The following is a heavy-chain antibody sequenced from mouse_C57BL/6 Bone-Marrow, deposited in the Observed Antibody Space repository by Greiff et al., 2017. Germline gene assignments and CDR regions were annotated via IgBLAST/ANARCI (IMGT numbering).Heavy chain of an antibody. Sequence: QVQLQQPGAELVKPGASVKLSCKASGYTFTSYWMHWVKQRPGQGLEWIGMIQPNGGSTNYNEKFKSKATLTVDKSASTAYMQLRSLTSEDSAVYDWESFEELGYYDAMDYWGQGTGVTVS. CDR2: IQPNGGST. CDR3: ESFEELGYYDAMDY. CDR1: GYTFTSYW. V-gene: IGHV1-64*01. J-gene: IGHJ4*01.